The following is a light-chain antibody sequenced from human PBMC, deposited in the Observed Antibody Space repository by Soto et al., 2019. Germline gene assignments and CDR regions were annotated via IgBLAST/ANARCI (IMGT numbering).Light chain of an antibody. J-gene: IGKJ4*01. V-gene: IGKV4-1*01. CDR1: HSVLYSSNNRNY. CDR3: QQYYNTPLT. Sequence: DIVMTQSTASLAVSLGERVTIIFNSSHSVLYSSNNRNYLGWFQQKPGQPPNLLIYWASTRESGVPDRFSGSGSGTDFTLTINTLQAEDVAVYYCQQYYNTPLTFGGGTKVDIK. CDR2: WAS.